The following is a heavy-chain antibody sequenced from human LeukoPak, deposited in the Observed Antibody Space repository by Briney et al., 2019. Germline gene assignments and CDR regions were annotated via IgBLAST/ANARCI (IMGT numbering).Heavy chain of an antibody. Sequence: GGSLRLSCAASGFTFSSYEMNWVRQAPGQGLEWVSYISSSVSTIYYADSVTGRFTISRDNAKNSLYLQMNSLRAEDTAVYYCARDSRLVLMGGYYFDYWGQGTLVTVSS. CDR1: GFTFSSYE. CDR2: ISSSVSTI. CDR3: ARDSRLVLMGGYYFDY. V-gene: IGHV3-48*03. D-gene: IGHD6-19*01. J-gene: IGHJ4*02.